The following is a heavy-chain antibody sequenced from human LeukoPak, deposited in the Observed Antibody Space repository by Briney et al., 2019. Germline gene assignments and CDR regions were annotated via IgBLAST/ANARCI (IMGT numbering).Heavy chain of an antibody. Sequence: GGSLRLSCATSGFPFETNAMSWVRQAPGKGLEWVATIGNTETFYADSVMGRFTISRDNSKNTVNLQMNRLRVEDTAIYYCAKDWIQFNRVFDCFDSWGQGTLVTVSS. CDR3: AKDWIQFNRVFDCFDS. D-gene: IGHD5-18*01. J-gene: IGHJ4*02. CDR1: GFPFETNA. CDR2: IGNTET. V-gene: IGHV3-23*01.